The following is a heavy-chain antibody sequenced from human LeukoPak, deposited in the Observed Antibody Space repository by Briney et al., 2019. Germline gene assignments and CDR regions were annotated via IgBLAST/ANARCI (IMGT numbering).Heavy chain of an antibody. CDR1: GFTFSSYA. V-gene: IGHV3-23*01. CDR2: ISGSADGT. Sequence: GGSLRVSCAASGFTFSSYAMSWVRQAPGKGLEWVSVISGSADGTFYADAVKGRFTISRDNSRNTLSLQMNSLRAEDTAVYYCAKDRMVGYYDSTGMDVWGQGTTVSVFS. D-gene: IGHD3-22*01. J-gene: IGHJ6*02. CDR3: AKDRMVGYYDSTGMDV.